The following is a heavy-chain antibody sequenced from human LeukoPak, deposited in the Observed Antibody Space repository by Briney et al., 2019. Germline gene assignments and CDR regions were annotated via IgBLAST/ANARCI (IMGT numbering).Heavy chain of an antibody. V-gene: IGHV4-34*01. D-gene: IGHD3-22*01. J-gene: IGHJ3*02. Sequence: PSETLSLTCAVYGGSFSGYYWSWIRRPPGKGLEWIGEINHSGSTNYNPSLKSRVTISVDTSKNQFSLKLSSVTAADTAVYYCARHVVIYDSSGYPLLDAFDIWGQGTMVTVSS. CDR1: GGSFSGYY. CDR2: INHSGST. CDR3: ARHVVIYDSSGYPLLDAFDI.